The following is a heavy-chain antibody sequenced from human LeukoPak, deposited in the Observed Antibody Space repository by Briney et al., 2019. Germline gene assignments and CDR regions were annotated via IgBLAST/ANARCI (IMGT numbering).Heavy chain of an antibody. CDR2: IYYSGGI. CDR3: ARDGRDGVYAFDI. J-gene: IGHJ3*02. CDR1: GGSISSYY. Sequence: PSETLSLTCTVSGGSISSYYWSWIRQSPGKRLEWIGYIYYSGGINYNPSLKSRVTISVDTSKNQFSLKLSSVTAADTAVYYCARDGRDGVYAFDIWGQGTMVTVSS. D-gene: IGHD4-17*01. V-gene: IGHV4-59*01.